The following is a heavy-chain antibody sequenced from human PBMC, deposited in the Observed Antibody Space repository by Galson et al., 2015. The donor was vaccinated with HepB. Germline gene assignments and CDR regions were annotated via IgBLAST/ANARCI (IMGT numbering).Heavy chain of an antibody. Sequence: SLRLSCAASGFTFSSYGMHWVRQAPGKGLEWGAVIWYDGSNKYYADSVKGRFTISRDNSKNTLYLQMNSLRAEDTAVYYCASGAYTYYDFWSGYYSRPRGLFDYWGQGTLVTVSS. CDR2: IWYDGSNK. CDR3: ASGAYTYYDFWSGYYSRPRGLFDY. J-gene: IGHJ4*02. V-gene: IGHV3-33*01. CDR1: GFTFSSYG. D-gene: IGHD3-3*01.